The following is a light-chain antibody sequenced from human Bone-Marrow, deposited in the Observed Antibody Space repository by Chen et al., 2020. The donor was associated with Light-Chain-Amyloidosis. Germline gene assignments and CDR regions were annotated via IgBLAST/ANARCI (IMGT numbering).Light chain of an antibody. V-gene: IGLV2-14*01. CDR2: AVS. Sequence: QSALTQPASVSGSPGQSITISCTGTSGDVGTYNYVSWYQRHPGKAPKVMIYAVSNRPSGVSNRLSGSKSGNTASLTISGLQAEDEADYYCSSFTSSSSYVFGPGTKVTVL. CDR1: SGDVGTYNY. J-gene: IGLJ1*01. CDR3: SSFTSSSSYV.